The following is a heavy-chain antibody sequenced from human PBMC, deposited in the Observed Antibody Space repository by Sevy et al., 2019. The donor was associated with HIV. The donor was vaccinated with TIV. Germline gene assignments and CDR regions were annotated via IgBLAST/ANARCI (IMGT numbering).Heavy chain of an antibody. CDR1: GFTFSSYG. J-gene: IGHJ6*02. Sequence: GGSLRLSCAASGFTFSSYGMHWVRQAPGKGLEWVAVILYDGSKKYYADSVKGRFTISRDNSKNTFYLQMSSLTSEDTAVYYCARGLAALPGYYYGMDVWGQWTAVTVSS. D-gene: IGHD6-6*01. CDR2: ILYDGSKK. V-gene: IGHV3-33*01. CDR3: ARGLAALPGYYYGMDV.